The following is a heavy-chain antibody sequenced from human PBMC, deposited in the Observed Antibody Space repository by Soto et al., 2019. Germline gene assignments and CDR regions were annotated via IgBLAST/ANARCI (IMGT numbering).Heavy chain of an antibody. Sequence: ASVKPSCKAPGYTFKGYAMWWVRQAPGHRLEWMGWINSGNGKTKYSQKFQDRVTITSDTSAKTAYMELRSLGSEDTAVYYCARDEGVWPKLDVWGQGTTVTVSS. CDR2: INSGNGKT. J-gene: IGHJ6*02. V-gene: IGHV1-3*01. CDR3: ARDEGVWPKLDV. D-gene: IGHD6-13*01. CDR1: GYTFKGYA.